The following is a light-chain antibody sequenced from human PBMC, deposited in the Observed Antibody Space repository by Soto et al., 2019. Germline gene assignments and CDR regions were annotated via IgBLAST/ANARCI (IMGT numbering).Light chain of an antibody. Sequence: QSALTQPSSLSGSPGQSLTISSPGTRIDVGSYNLVSWYQQYPGKDPRLLIYEASKRPSGVSDRFSASKSGVTASLTISGLQAEDEADYYCCSCASNSPLVFAGGTK. J-gene: IGLJ3*02. CDR3: CSCASNSPLV. CDR1: RIDVGSYNL. V-gene: IGLV2-23*01. CDR2: EAS.